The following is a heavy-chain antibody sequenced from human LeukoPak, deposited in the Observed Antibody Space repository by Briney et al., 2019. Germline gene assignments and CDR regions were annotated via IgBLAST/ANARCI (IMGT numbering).Heavy chain of an antibody. Sequence: GGSLRLSCAASGFTFSSYGMHWVRQAPGKGLEWVAFIRYDGSNKYYADSVKGRFTISRDNSKNTLSLQMNSLRAEDTAVYYCAKGAKRLGYCGGGSCYSNYDYYYMDVWGKGTTVTIS. CDR2: IRYDGSNK. CDR1: GFTFSSYG. V-gene: IGHV3-30*02. J-gene: IGHJ6*03. CDR3: AKGAKRLGYCGGGSCYSNYDYYYMDV. D-gene: IGHD2-15*01.